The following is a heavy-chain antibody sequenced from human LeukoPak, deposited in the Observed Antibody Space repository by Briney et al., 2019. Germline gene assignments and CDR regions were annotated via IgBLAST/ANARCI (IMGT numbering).Heavy chain of an antibody. CDR1: GYRFTNYW. D-gene: IGHD2-21*02. J-gene: IGHJ5*02. Sequence: PGGSLQISCQGSGYRFTNYWIGWVRQLPGKGLEWMGIIYPGDSDTRYSPSFQGQVTLSADKSISTAYLQWSSLKASDTAMYYRARPDCSGDCPWGQGTLVTVSS. CDR3: ARPDCSGDCP. V-gene: IGHV5-51*01. CDR2: IYPGDSDT.